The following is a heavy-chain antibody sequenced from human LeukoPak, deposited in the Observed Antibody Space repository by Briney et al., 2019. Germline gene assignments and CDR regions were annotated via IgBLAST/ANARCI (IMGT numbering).Heavy chain of an antibody. CDR3: ANGPDSSGYYSYFDY. D-gene: IGHD3-22*01. CDR2: IYSGGRT. CDR1: GFTVSSNS. J-gene: IGHJ4*02. Sequence: GGSLRLSCAASGFTVSSNSMSWVRQAPGKGLEWVSVIYSGGRTYYADSVKGRFTISKDNSKNTLYLQMNSLRAEDTAVYYCANGPDSSGYYSYFDYWGQGTLVTVSS. V-gene: IGHV3-66*01.